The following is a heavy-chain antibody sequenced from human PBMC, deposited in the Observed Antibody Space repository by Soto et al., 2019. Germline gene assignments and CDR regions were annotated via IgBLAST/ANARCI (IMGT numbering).Heavy chain of an antibody. CDR1: GGSISSGGYS. CDR3: ARGGIGGYDFYFDY. V-gene: IGHV4-30-2*01. D-gene: IGHD5-12*01. CDR2: TYHSGST. Sequence: SETLSLTCAVSGGSISSGGYSWSWIRPPPGKGLEWIGYTYHSGSTYYNPSLKSRVTISVDRSKNQFSLKLSSVTAADTAVYYCARGGIGGYDFYFDYWGQGTLVTVPQ. J-gene: IGHJ4*02.